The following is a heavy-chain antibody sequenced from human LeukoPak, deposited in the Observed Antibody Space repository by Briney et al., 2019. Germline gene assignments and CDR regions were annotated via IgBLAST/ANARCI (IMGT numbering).Heavy chain of an antibody. CDR1: GFIFKNFG. CDR3: AKDRSWGMNSAEY. V-gene: IGHV3-30*02. D-gene: IGHD7-27*01. CDR2: IRYDGSRT. J-gene: IGHJ4*02. Sequence: GGSLRLPCAASGFIFKNFGMYWVRQAPGKGLEWVAFIRYDGSRTYYTDSVKGRFTISRDNSNNTLYLQMNSLRPEDTAVYFCAKDRSWGMNSAEYWGQGTLVTVSS.